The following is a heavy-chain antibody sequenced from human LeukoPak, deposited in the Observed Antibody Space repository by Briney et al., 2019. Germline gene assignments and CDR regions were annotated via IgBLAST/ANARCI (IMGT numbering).Heavy chain of an antibody. Sequence: GGSLRLSCAASGFTFSDYYMSWIRQAPGKGLEWVSYISSSGSTIYYADSVKGRFTISRDNAKNSLYLQMNSLRAEDTAGYYCAREGSDGYDSSGYYHDFDYWGQGTLVTVSS. CDR3: AREGSDGYDSSGYYHDFDY. J-gene: IGHJ4*02. CDR2: ISSSGSTI. CDR1: GFTFSDYY. V-gene: IGHV3-11*01. D-gene: IGHD3-22*01.